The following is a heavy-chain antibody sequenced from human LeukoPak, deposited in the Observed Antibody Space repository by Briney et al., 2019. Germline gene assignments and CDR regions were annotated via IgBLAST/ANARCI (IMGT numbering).Heavy chain of an antibody. CDR1: GFTFRSYW. Sequence: GGSLRLSCAASGFTFRSYWMSWVRQAPGKGLEWVANINQGGSVKYYVDSVKGRFTVSRDDAKNSLYVQMNSLRDEDTAVYYCARGRNSVYYFNVVAPSYFDYWGQGTLVTVSS. J-gene: IGHJ4*02. CDR3: ARGRNSVYYFNVVAPSYFDY. V-gene: IGHV3-7*03. D-gene: IGHD3-22*01. CDR2: INQGGSVK.